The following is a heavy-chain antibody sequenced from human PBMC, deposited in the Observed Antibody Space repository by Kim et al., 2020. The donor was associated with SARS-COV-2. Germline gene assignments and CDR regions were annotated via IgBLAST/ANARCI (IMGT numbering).Heavy chain of an antibody. CDR3: AREERITMIVVVITHAFDI. J-gene: IGHJ3*02. CDR1: GFTFSSYE. CDR2: ISSSGSTI. V-gene: IGHV3-48*03. Sequence: GGSLRLFCAASGFTFSSYEMNWVRQAPGKGLEWVSYISSSGSTIYYADSVKGRFTISRDNAKNSLYLQMNSLRAEDTAVYYCAREERITMIVVVITHAFDIWGQGTMVTVSS. D-gene: IGHD3-22*01.